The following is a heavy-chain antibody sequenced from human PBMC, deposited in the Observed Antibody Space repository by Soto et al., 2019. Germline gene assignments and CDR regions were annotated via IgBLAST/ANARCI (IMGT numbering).Heavy chain of an antibody. CDR2: ISPYNDQT. CDR3: ARGGYYDNVWGKLSHYGLDV. D-gene: IGHD3-16*01. J-gene: IGHJ6*02. V-gene: IGHV1-18*01. Sequence: QVQLVQSASEVMKPGASVKVSCKASGYTFIRYGITWVRQAPGQRLEWMGWISPYNDQTIYAQKLQGRVTMTADTSTRTVYMQLRSLKSDDTAGYYCARGGYYDNVWGKLSHYGLDVWGQGTSVTVSS. CDR1: GYTFIRYG.